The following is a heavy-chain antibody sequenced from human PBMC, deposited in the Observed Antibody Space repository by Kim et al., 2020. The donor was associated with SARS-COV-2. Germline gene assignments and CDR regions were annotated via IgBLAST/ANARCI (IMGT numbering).Heavy chain of an antibody. CDR1: GGSISSSSYH. Sequence: SETLSLTCSVSGGSISSSSYHWGWIRQPPGKGLEWIGSISYSGSTYYNPSLKSRVTISADTSKNQFSLKLSSVTVADTAVYYCARRLELLHWSESWGQGT. CDR3: ARRLELLHWSES. V-gene: IGHV4-39*01. CDR2: ISYSGST. J-gene: IGHJ5*01. D-gene: IGHD1-7*01.